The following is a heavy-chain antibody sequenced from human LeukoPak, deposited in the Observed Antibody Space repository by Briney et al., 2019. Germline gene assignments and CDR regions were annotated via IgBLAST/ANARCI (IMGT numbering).Heavy chain of an antibody. CDR2: FDPEDGET. Sequence: ASVKVSCKVSGYTLTELSMHWVRQAPGKGLEWMGGFDPEDGETIYAQKFQGRVTMTEDTSTDTAYVELSSLRSEDTAVYYCATHSSSWYLAPFDYWGQGTLVTVSS. CDR1: GYTLTELS. V-gene: IGHV1-24*01. D-gene: IGHD6-13*01. J-gene: IGHJ4*02. CDR3: ATHSSSWYLAPFDY.